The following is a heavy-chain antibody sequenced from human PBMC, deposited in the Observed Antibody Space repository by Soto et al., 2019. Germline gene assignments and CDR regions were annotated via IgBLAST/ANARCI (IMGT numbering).Heavy chain of an antibody. CDR3: ASRSPALDY. V-gene: IGHV3-33*01. Sequence: QVQLVESGGGVVQPGRSLRLSCAASGFTFSSCGMHWVRQAPGKGLEWVAVIWYDGSKKYYADSVKGRFTISRDNSKNTLYLQMNSLRPEDTAVYYCASRSPALDYWGQGTLVTVSS. D-gene: IGHD2-2*01. CDR2: IWYDGSKK. CDR1: GFTFSSCG. J-gene: IGHJ4*02.